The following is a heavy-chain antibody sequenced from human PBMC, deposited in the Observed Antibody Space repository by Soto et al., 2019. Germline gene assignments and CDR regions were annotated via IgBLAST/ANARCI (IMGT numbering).Heavy chain of an antibody. CDR3: ARGENLAAGGGYDSDLDY. V-gene: IGHV3-21*01. Sequence: GESLKISCAASGFTFSSYSMNWVRQAPGKGLEWVSSISSSSSYIYYADSVKGRFTISRDNAQNSLYLQMNSLRAEDTAVYYCARGENLAAGGGYDSDLDYWGQGTLVTVSS. CDR1: GFTFSSYS. CDR2: ISSSSSYI. D-gene: IGHD5-12*01. J-gene: IGHJ4*02.